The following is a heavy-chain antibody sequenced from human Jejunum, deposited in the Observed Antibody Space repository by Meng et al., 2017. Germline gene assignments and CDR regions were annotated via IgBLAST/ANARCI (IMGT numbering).Heavy chain of an antibody. CDR3: VRDYSGYTHEFDY. CDR2: IDTAGSGT. Sequence: EVQLVESGGGLVQPGGSLRRSCSASGFTFSNYWMHWVRQAPGKGLVWVSRIDTAGSGTSYADSVKGRFTISRDNAKNTLYLQMNSLRAEDTAVYYCVRDYSGYTHEFDYWGLGTLVTVSS. V-gene: IGHV3-74*01. D-gene: IGHD5-24*01. CDR1: GFTFSNYW. J-gene: IGHJ4*02.